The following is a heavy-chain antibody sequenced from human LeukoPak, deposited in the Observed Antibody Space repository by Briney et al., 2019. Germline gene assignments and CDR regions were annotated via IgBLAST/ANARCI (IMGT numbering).Heavy chain of an antibody. J-gene: IGHJ4*02. V-gene: IGHV3-30-3*01. CDR1: GFTFSSYA. Sequence: GGSLRLSCAASGFTFSSYAMHWVRQAPGKGLEWVAVISYDGSNKYYADSVKGRFTISRDNSKNTLYLQMNSLRAEDTAVYYCARGSYDFWSGYSPNYFDYWGQGTLVTVSS. CDR3: ARGSYDFWSGYSPNYFDY. CDR2: ISYDGSNK. D-gene: IGHD3-3*01.